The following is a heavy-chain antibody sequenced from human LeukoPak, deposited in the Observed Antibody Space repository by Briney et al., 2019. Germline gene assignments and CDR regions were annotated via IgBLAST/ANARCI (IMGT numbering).Heavy chain of an antibody. J-gene: IGHJ3*02. V-gene: IGHV3-30-3*01. D-gene: IGHD3-3*01. CDR3: ARAIGLGDFWSGYQIDAFDI. CDR1: GFTFSGYA. CDR2: ISYDGSNK. Sequence: GGSLRLSCAASGFTFSGYAMHWVRQAPGKGLEWVAVISYDGSNKYYADSVKGRFTISRDNSKNTLYLQMNSLRAEDTAVYYCARAIGLGDFWSGYQIDAFDIWGQGTMVTVSS.